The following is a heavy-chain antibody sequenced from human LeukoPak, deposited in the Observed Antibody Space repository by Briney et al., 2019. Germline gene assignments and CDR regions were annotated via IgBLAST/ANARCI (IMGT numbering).Heavy chain of an antibody. D-gene: IGHD6-13*01. J-gene: IGHJ4*02. V-gene: IGHV3-33*01. CDR2: IWYDGSNK. CDR3: AREAAAGYFDY. Sequence: PGRSLRLSCAASGFTFSIYGMHWVRQAPGKGLEWVAVIWYDGSNKYYADSVKGRFTISRDNSKNTLYLQMNSLRAEDTAVYYCAREAAAGYFDYWGQGTLVTVSS. CDR1: GFTFSIYG.